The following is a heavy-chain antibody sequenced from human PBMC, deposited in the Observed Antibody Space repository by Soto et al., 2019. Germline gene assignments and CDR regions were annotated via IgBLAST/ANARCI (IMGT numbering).Heavy chain of an antibody. CDR3: ASGDIVVVPADY. CDR1: GFTFSSYS. Sequence: GGSLRLSCAASGFTFSSYSMNWVRQAPGKGLEWVSSISSSSSYIYYADSVKGRFTISRDNAKNSLYLQMNSLRAEDTAVYYCASGDIVVVPADYWGQGTLVTVSS. CDR2: ISSSSSYI. J-gene: IGHJ4*02. D-gene: IGHD2-2*01. V-gene: IGHV3-21*01.